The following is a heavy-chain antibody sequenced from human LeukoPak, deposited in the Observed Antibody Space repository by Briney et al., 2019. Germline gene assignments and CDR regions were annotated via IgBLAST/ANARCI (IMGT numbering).Heavy chain of an antibody. V-gene: IGHV1-2*04. Sequence: GASVKVSCKASGYTFTSYYMHWVRQAPGQGLEWMGWINPNSGGTNYAQKFQGWVTMTRDTSISTAYMELSRLRSDDTAVYYCARARRITMIVVVIPGNAFDIWGQGTMVTVSS. CDR1: GYTFTSYY. CDR3: ARARRITMIVVVIPGNAFDI. D-gene: IGHD3-22*01. CDR2: INPNSGGT. J-gene: IGHJ3*02.